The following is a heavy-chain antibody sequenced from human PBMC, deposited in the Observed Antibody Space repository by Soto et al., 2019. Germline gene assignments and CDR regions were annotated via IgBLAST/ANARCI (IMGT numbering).Heavy chain of an antibody. Sequence: ASVKVSCKASGYTFTGYYMHWVRQAPGQGLEWMGWINPNSGGTNYAQKFQGWVTMTRDTSISTAYMELSRLRSDDTAVYYCARALRPYYFWSGYNYGMDVWGQGTTVTVYS. CDR3: ARALRPYYFWSGYNYGMDV. CDR2: INPNSGGT. V-gene: IGHV1-2*04. CDR1: GYTFTGYY. J-gene: IGHJ6*02. D-gene: IGHD3-3*01.